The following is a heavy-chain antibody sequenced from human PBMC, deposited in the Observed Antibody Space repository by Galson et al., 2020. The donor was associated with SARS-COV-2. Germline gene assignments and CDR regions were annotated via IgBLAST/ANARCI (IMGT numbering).Heavy chain of an antibody. Sequence: GGSLRLSCAASGFTFTDYSMQWVRQAPGGGLEWVSAISASLTYIYYADSVRGRFTISRDNARNSLYLQMNSLRADDTAGYYCARSGTSGHYNTGAVFRIPDNWGQGTLFTVS. CDR1: GFTFTDYS. CDR3: ARSGTSGHYNTGAVFRIPDN. V-gene: IGHV3-21*01. D-gene: IGHD2-8*02. CDR2: ISASLTYI. J-gene: IGHJ4*02.